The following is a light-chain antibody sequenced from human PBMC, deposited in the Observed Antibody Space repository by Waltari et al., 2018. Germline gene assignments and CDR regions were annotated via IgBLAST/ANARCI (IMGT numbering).Light chain of an antibody. CDR1: QSVSRA. CDR2: GAS. Sequence: TVLTQSPGPMALSLGERSPVSCRTSQSVSRALAGYQQKPAQAPRLLIYGASTRATGIPDRFSGSGSGRDFSLTISRLEPDDFAVYYCQHYLRLPVTFGQGTTVEI. J-gene: IGKJ1*01. V-gene: IGKV3-20*01. CDR3: QHYLRLPVT.